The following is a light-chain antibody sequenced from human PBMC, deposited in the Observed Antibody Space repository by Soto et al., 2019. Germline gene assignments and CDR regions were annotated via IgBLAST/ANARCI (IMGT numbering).Light chain of an antibody. Sequence: EVVLTQSPATLSLPPGARATLSCRASQTVPSYLAWYQQKPGQSPRLLIYDISNRATGIPARFSGSGSGTDFTLTISSLAPDDSATYYCQQRSTWPRNTFGQGTKLEI. CDR2: DIS. CDR1: QTVPSY. J-gene: IGKJ2*01. CDR3: QQRSTWPRNT. V-gene: IGKV3-11*01.